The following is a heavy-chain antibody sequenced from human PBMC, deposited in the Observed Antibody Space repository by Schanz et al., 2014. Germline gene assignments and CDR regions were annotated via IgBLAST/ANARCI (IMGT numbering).Heavy chain of an antibody. CDR1: GFTFSTST. D-gene: IGHD3-9*01. CDR2: VRKKEFSDDTE. CDR3: VREGSTTPVAGLRSFDWLGRFDY. Sequence: EVQLLESGGGLVQPGGSLRLSCAASGFTFSTSTMHWVRQAPGKGLEWLGRVRKKEFSDDTEEYAASVRGRFTISRDDSKNVVNLQMNGLKTEDTAMYYCVREGSTTPVAGLRSFDWLGRFDYWGQGALVTGSS. J-gene: IGHJ4*02. V-gene: IGHV3-72*01.